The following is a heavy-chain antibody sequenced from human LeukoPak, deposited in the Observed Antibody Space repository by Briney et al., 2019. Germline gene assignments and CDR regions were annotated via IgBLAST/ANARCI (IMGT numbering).Heavy chain of an antibody. V-gene: IGHV4-34*01. CDR2: INHSGST. D-gene: IGHD5-18*01. CDR3: ARRRYSFGVGNWFDP. J-gene: IGHJ5*02. Sequence: SETLSLTCAVYGGSFSGYYWSWIRQPPGKGLEWIGEINHSGSTNYNPSLKSQVTISVDTSKNQFSLKLSSVTAADTAVYYCARRRYSFGVGNWFDPWGQGTLVTVSS. CDR1: GGSFSGYY.